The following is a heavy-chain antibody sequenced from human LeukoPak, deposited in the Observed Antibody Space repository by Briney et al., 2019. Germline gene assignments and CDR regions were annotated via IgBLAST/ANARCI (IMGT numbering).Heavy chain of an antibody. V-gene: IGHV3-21*01. Sequence: GGSLRLSCAASGFTFSDYSMNWVRQAPGRGLEWVSSIGGSSRSGFYADSMRGRFTISRDNTRNSLYLQMNSLRAEDTAVYYCAREISAGGFDYWGQGTLVTVSS. D-gene: IGHD6-13*01. CDR2: IGGSSRSG. J-gene: IGHJ4*02. CDR3: AREISAGGFDY. CDR1: GFTFSDYS.